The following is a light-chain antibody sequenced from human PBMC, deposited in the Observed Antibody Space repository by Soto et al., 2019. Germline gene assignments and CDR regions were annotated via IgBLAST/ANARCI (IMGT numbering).Light chain of an antibody. CDR1: ESVSRY. Sequence: EIVLTQSPATLSLSPGETATLSCRASESVSRYLAWYQQKPGQAPRLLIYDASNRATGIPTRFSGSGSATDFTLTISSLEPDDFAVYYCQQRSRTFGGGTKVEI. CDR3: QQRSRT. CDR2: DAS. V-gene: IGKV3-11*01. J-gene: IGKJ4*01.